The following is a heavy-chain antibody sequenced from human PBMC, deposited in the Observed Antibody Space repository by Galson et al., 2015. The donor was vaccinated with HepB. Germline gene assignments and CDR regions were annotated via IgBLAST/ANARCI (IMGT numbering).Heavy chain of an antibody. Sequence: SVKVSCKASGSTFTSYYMHWVRQAPGQGLEWMGIINPSGGTTTYAQKFQGRVTMTRDTSTSTVYMELSSLRSEDTAVYYCARDGPAAAGTDYWGQGTLVTVSS. CDR2: INPSGGTT. CDR1: GSTFTSYY. V-gene: IGHV1-46*03. CDR3: ARDGPAAAGTDY. J-gene: IGHJ4*02. D-gene: IGHD6-13*01.